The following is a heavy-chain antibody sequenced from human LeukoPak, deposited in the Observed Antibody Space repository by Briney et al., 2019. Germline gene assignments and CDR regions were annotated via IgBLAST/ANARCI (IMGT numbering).Heavy chain of an antibody. CDR2: IYYSGST. CDR3: ARDPRYYDILTGYLEWYGMDV. V-gene: IGHV4-31*03. CDR1: GGSISSGGYY. D-gene: IGHD3-9*01. Sequence: SQTLSLTCTVSGGSISSGGYYWSWIRQHPGKGLEWIGYIYYSGSTYYNPSLKSRVTISVDTSKNQFSLKLSSVTAADTAVYYRARDPRYYDILTGYLEWYGMDVWGQGTTVTVSS. J-gene: IGHJ6*02.